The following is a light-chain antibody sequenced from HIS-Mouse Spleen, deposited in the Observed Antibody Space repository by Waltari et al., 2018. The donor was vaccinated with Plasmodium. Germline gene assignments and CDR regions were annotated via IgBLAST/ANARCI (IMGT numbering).Light chain of an antibody. V-gene: IGLV3-10*01. CDR3: YSTDSSGNHRV. Sequence: SYELTQPPSVSVSPGQTARITRSGDALPQKYAYWSQQKSGQAPVLVIYEDSKQPSGIPDRFSGSSSGTMATLTISGAQVEDEADYYCYSTDSSGNHRVFGGGTKLTVL. CDR1: ALPQKY. J-gene: IGLJ3*02. CDR2: EDS.